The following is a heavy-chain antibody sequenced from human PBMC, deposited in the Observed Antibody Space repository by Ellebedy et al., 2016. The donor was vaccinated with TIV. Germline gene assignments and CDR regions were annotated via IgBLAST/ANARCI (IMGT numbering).Heavy chain of an antibody. CDR3: ARATSGFDY. Sequence: PGGSLRLSCAASGFTFSSHDMHWVRQPTGKGLEWVSGITSAGDTYYLGSVKGRFIIYRDSAKNSLYHQMNSLIAEDTAVYYCARATSGFDYWGQGALATVSS. CDR2: ITSAGDT. V-gene: IGHV3-13*01. J-gene: IGHJ4*02. CDR1: GFTFSSHD. D-gene: IGHD5-24*01.